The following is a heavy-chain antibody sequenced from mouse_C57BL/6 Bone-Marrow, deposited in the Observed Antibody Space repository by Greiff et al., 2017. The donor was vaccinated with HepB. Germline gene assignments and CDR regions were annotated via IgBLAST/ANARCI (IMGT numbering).Heavy chain of an antibody. Sequence: QVQLQQPGAELVKPGASVKLSCKASGYTFTSYWMHWVKQRPGQGLEWIGMIHPNSGSTNYNEKFKSKATLTVDKSSSTAYMQLSSLTSEDSAVYYCARRGTRWYFDVWGTVTTVTVSS. V-gene: IGHV1-64*01. J-gene: IGHJ1*03. CDR2: IHPNSGST. CDR3: ARRGTRWYFDV. CDR1: GYTFTSYW. D-gene: IGHD3-3*01.